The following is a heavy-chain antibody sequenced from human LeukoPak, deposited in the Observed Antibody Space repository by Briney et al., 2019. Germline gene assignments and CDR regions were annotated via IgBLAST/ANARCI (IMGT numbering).Heavy chain of an antibody. CDR3: ARDNEVVATNYGMDV. D-gene: IGHD2-15*01. CDR2: MNPNSGNT. Sequence: ASVKVSCKASGYTFTSYDINWVRQATGQGLEWMGWMNPNSGNTGYAQKFQGRVTMTRNTSISTAYMELSSLRSEDTAVYYCARDNEVVATNYGMDVWGKGTTVTVSS. CDR1: GYTFTSYD. V-gene: IGHV1-8*01. J-gene: IGHJ6*04.